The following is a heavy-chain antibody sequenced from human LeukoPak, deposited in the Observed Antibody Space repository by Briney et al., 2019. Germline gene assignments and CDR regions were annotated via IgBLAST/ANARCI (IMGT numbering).Heavy chain of an antibody. CDR2: ISGGISIKT. Sequence: PGGSLRLSCAASGFTFSTYAMSWVRQAPGKGLERVSAISGGISIKTYYADSVKGRFTISRDNSMSTLYLQMNSLRDDDTAVYYCAKDPVIGAPHVFDIWGQGTMVTVSS. J-gene: IGHJ3*02. CDR1: GFTFSTYA. V-gene: IGHV3-23*01. CDR3: AKDPVIGAPHVFDI.